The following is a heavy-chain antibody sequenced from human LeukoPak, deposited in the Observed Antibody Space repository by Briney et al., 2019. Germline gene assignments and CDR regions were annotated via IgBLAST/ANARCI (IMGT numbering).Heavy chain of an antibody. V-gene: IGHV3-23*01. CDR3: ARASSGSYYTDAFDI. D-gene: IGHD3-10*01. CDR1: GFAFSSYA. J-gene: IGHJ3*02. CDR2: ISGSAVST. Sequence: PGGSLRLSCAGSGFAFSSYAMSWVRQAPGKGLEWVSAISGSAVSTYYADSVKGRFTISRDNAKNSLYLQMNSLRAEDTAVYYCARASSGSYYTDAFDIWGQGTMVTVSS.